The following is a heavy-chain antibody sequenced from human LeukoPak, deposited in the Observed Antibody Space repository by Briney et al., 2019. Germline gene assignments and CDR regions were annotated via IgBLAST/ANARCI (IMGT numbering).Heavy chain of an antibody. D-gene: IGHD2-2*01. V-gene: IGHV3-64*01. Sequence: GGSLRLSCAASGFTFSSYAMHWVRQAPGKGLEYVSAISSNGGSTYYANSVKGRFTISRDNSKNTLYLQMGSLRAEDMAVYYCAKVCSSTSCYGYYLDYWGQGTLVTVSS. CDR2: ISSNGGST. J-gene: IGHJ4*02. CDR3: AKVCSSTSCYGYYLDY. CDR1: GFTFSSYA.